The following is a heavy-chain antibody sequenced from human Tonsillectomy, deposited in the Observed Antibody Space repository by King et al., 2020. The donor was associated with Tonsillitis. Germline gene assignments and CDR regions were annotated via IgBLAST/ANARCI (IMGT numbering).Heavy chain of an antibody. V-gene: IGHV3-48*01. CDR2: ISGSGSTI. D-gene: IGHD6-19*01. Sequence: VQLVESGGGLVQPGESLRLSCAASGFNFNTHSMNCVRQAPGKGLEWVSYISGSGSTISYADSVKGRFSISRDNATNSLYLQMNSLRAEDTAVYYCARDLRQWLAIDYWGQGILVTVSS. CDR1: GFNFNTHS. CDR3: ARDLRQWLAIDY. J-gene: IGHJ4*02.